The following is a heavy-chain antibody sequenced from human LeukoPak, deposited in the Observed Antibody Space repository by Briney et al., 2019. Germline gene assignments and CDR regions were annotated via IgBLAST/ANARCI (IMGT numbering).Heavy chain of an antibody. V-gene: IGHV3-21*04. CDR1: GFDFSNYG. D-gene: IGHD1-26*01. CDR3: ARAAWERIPVLFDY. J-gene: IGHJ4*02. CDR2: ISSSSTYI. Sequence: GGSLRLSCAASGFDFSNYGIHWVRQAPGKGLEWVSSISSSSTYIFYADSVKGRFTISRDNAKNSLYLQMNSLRAEDTAVYYCARAAWERIPVLFDYWGQGTLVTVSS.